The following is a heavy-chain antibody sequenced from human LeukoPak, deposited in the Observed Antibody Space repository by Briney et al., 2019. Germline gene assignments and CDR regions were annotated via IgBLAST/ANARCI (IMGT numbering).Heavy chain of an antibody. D-gene: IGHD1-26*01. J-gene: IGHJ4*02. CDR2: ISGSGGST. Sequence: GGSLRLSCAASGFTFSSYAMSWVRQAPGKGLEWVSAISGSGGSTYYADSVKGRFTISRDNSKNTLYLQMNSLRAEDTAVYYCATRVSYYLHFDYWGQGTLVTVSS. V-gene: IGHV3-23*01. CDR3: ATRVSYYLHFDY. CDR1: GFTFSSYA.